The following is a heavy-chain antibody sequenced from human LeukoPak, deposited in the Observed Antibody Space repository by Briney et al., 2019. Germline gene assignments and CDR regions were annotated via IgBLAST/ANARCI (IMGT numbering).Heavy chain of an antibody. V-gene: IGHV3-48*01. CDR3: ARDDYGETLDY. D-gene: IGHD4-17*01. CDR2: ISSSSSTI. Sequence: TGGSLRLSCAASGFTFSSYSMNWVRQAPGKGLEWVSYISSSSSTIYYAYSVKGRFTISRDNAKNSLYLQMNSLRAEDTAVYYCARDDYGETLDYWGQGTLVTVSS. CDR1: GFTFSSYS. J-gene: IGHJ4*02.